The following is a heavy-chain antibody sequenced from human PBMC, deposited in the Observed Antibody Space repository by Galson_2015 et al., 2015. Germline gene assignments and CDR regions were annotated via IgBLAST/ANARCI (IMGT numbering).Heavy chain of an antibody. CDR3: ARDGGYCSGGSCYPYYYYGMDV. CDR1: GFTFSSYG. V-gene: IGHV3-33*01. CDR2: IWYDGSNK. D-gene: IGHD2-15*01. Sequence: SLRLSCAASGFTFSSYGMHWVRQAPGRGLEWVAVIWYDGSNKYYADSVKGRFTISRDNSKNTLYLQMNSLRAEDTAVYYCARDGGYCSGGSCYPYYYYGMDVWGQGTTLTVSS. J-gene: IGHJ6*02.